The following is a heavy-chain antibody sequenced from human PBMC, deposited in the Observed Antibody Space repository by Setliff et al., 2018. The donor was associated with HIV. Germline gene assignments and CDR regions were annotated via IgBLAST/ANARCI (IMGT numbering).Heavy chain of an antibody. CDR1: GGSFSGYY. V-gene: IGHV4-34*01. CDR3: ARLRGSYDFSNWFDP. CDR2: INHSGST. D-gene: IGHD3-3*01. Sequence: SETLSLTCAVYGGSFSGYYWSWIRQSPGKGLEWIGEINHSGSTNYNPSLKSRVTILGDTSKNQFSLKLSSVTAADTAVYYCARLRGSYDFSNWFDPWGQGTQVTVSS. J-gene: IGHJ5*02.